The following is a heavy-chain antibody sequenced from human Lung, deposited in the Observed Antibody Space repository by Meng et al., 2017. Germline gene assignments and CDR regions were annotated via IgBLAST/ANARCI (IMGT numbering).Heavy chain of an antibody. V-gene: IGHV3-15*01. J-gene: IGHJ4*02. CDR3: SGHIDY. Sequence: VQLGEVGGGLVKPGGSLRLSCEGSGFTFSNAYMTWVRQVPGKRLEWVGRIKSKPDGETIDYAAPVKGRFTISRDDSKNTVYLQMNSLKTEDTAVYYCSGHIDYWGQGTLVTVSS. CDR2: IKSKPDGETI. CDR1: GFTFSNAY. D-gene: IGHD5-12*01.